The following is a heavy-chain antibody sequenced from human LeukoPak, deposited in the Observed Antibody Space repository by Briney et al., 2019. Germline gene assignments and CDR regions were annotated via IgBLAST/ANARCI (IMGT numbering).Heavy chain of an antibody. CDR2: INPSGGST. CDR1: GYTFTSYY. J-gene: IGHJ4*02. CDR3: ARDCSSTSCYDSFDY. D-gene: IGHD2-2*01. Sequence: ASVKVSCKASGYTFTSYYMHWVRQAPGQGLEWMGIINPSGGSTSYAQKFQGRVTMTRDMSTSTVYMELSNLRSEDTAVYYCARDCSSTSCYDSFDYWGQGTLVTVSS. V-gene: IGHV1-46*01.